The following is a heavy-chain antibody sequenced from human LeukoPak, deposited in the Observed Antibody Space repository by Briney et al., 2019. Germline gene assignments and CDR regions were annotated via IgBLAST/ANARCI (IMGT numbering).Heavy chain of an antibody. J-gene: IGHJ4*02. CDR1: GVTFSSYE. V-gene: IGHV3-48*03. CDR2: ISSSGSTI. CDR3: ARDGDYYDSSGYYSQLFFDY. Sequence: GGSLRLSGAASGVTFSSYEMNWVRQAPGKGLERVSYISSSGSTIYYADSVKGRFTISRDNAKNSLYLQMNSLRAEDTAVYYCARDGDYYDSSGYYSQLFFDYWGQGTLVTVSS. D-gene: IGHD3-22*01.